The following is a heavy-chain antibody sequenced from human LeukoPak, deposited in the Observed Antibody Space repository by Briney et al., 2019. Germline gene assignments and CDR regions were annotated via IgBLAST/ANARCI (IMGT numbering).Heavy chain of an antibody. CDR2: IYISGST. V-gene: IGHV4-61*02. D-gene: IGHD3-16*02. CDR1: GGSFSSGLYY. Sequence: PSETLSLTCTVSGGSFSSGLYYWTWIRQPAGKGLEWIGRIYISGSTNYNPSLKSRVTISRDTSKNEFSLKLSSVTAADTAVYYCARSYVWGNYRENAFDIWGQGTVVTVSS. J-gene: IGHJ3*02. CDR3: ARSYVWGNYRENAFDI.